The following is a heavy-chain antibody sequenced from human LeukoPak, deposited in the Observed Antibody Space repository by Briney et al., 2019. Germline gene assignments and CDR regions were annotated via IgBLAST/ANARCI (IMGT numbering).Heavy chain of an antibody. CDR3: ARDCGSTGCDY. J-gene: IGHJ4*02. V-gene: IGHV3-23*01. CDR1: GLTFSTYA. D-gene: IGHD2-2*01. CDR2: ISATGSTT. Sequence: GGSLRLSCTASGLTFSTYALSWVRQTPGKGLEWLSVISATGSTTYYADSVRGRFTISRDNSKNTLYLQMNSLRAEDTAVYYCARDCGSTGCDYWGQGTLVTVSS.